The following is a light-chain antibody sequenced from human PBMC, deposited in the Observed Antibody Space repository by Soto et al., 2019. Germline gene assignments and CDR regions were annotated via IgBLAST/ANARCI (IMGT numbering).Light chain of an antibody. V-gene: IGKV4-1*01. CDR1: QSVLYSSNNKNY. CDR3: QQYYSTLCT. Sequence: DIVMTQSQDSLAVSLGERATINCKSSQSVLYSSNNKNYLAWYQQKPGQPPKLLIYWASTRESGVPDRFSGSGSGTDFTLTISSLQAEDVAVYYCQQYYSTLCTFGQGTKVDIK. J-gene: IGKJ1*01. CDR2: WAS.